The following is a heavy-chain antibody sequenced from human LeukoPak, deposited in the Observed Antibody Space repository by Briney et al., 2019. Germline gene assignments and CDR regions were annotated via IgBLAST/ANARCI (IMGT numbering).Heavy chain of an antibody. CDR2: INHSGST. CDR3: ARRGLAAARYPYYFDY. CDR1: GGSFSGYY. V-gene: IGHV4-34*01. J-gene: IGHJ4*02. Sequence: ASETLSLTCAVYGGSFSGYYWSWIRQPPGKGLEWIGEINHSGSTNYNPSLKSRVTISVDTSKNQFSLKLSSATAADTAVYYCARRGLAAARYPYYFDYWGQGTLVTVSS. D-gene: IGHD6-13*01.